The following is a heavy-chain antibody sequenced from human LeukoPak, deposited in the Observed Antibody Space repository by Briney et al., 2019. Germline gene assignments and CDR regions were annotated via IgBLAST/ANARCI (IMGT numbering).Heavy chain of an antibody. CDR3: ATDGAGFDT. Sequence: GGSLRLSCAASGFSFNDYYMSWIRQAPGKGLEWLSYSNIGGTNTHYADSVKGRFTISRDNAKKSLYLEMNNLRAEDTAVYYCATDGAGFDTWGQGVLVTVSS. CDR1: GFSFNDYY. V-gene: IGHV3-11*01. J-gene: IGHJ5*02. CDR2: SNIGGTNT.